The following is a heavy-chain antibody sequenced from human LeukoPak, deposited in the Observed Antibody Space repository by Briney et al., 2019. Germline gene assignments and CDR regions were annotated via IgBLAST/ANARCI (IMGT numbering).Heavy chain of an antibody. D-gene: IGHD3-22*01. CDR1: GFTVTSNY. J-gene: IGHJ4*02. V-gene: IGHV3-53*01. Sequence: GGSLRLSCAASGFTVTSNYMIWVRHATGKALEWVSVMYSDGSTYYADSVKGRFTISRDNSKNTLYLQMNSLRAEDTAVYYCARYYYDSNGYPYYFDYWGQGTLVTISS. CDR3: ARYYYDSNGYPYYFDY. CDR2: MYSDGST.